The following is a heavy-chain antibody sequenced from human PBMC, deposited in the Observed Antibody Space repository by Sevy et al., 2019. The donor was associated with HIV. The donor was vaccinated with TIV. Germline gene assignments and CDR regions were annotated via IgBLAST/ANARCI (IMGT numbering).Heavy chain of an antibody. CDR2: ISTSSDST. Sequence: GGSLRLSCEVPGFTFNSYSFNWVRQAPGKGLEWISYISTSSDSTYYEESVQGRFTISRDNVKNSLYLQMNSLRVEDTAIYYCARGTGIRSLYYFAYWGQGTLVTVSS. V-gene: IGHV3-48*01. CDR1: GFTFNSYS. D-gene: IGHD1-1*01. J-gene: IGHJ4*02. CDR3: ARGTGIRSLYYFAY.